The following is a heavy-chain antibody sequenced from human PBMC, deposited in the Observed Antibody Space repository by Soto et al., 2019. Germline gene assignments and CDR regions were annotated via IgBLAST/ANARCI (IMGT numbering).Heavy chain of an antibody. CDR3: ARSLIAAAGSFYY. CDR2: IYYSGIT. CDR1: GGSINSSSYY. V-gene: IGHV4-39*01. D-gene: IGHD6-13*01. J-gene: IGHJ4*02. Sequence: PSETLSLTCTVSGGSINSSSYYWGWIRQSPGKGLEWIGSIYYSGITYYNPSLKSRVTISVDTSKNQFSVKLSSVTAADTAVYYCARSLIAAAGSFYYYGQGTLVTVSS.